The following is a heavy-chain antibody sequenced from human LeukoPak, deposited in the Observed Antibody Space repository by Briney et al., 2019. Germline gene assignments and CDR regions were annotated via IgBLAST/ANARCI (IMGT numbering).Heavy chain of an antibody. J-gene: IGHJ4*02. CDR3: ASSGGPYDYVWGSQFDY. CDR2: IKQDGSEK. CDR1: GFTFSSYW. V-gene: IGHV3-7*01. Sequence: GGSLRLSCAASGFTFSSYWMSWVRQALGKGLGWVAKIKQDGSEKYYVDSVKGRFTISRDNAKNSLYLQMNSLRAEDTAVYYCASSGGPYDYVWGSQFDYWGQGTLVTVSS. D-gene: IGHD3-16*01.